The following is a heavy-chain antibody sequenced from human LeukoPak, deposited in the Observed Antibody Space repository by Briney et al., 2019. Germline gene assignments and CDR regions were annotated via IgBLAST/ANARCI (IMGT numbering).Heavy chain of an antibody. D-gene: IGHD5-18*01. Sequence: ASVKVFCKTSGYTFTNNAVHWVRQAPGQRLEWMGWINAGNGNTKYSQKFQGRVTITRDTSASTAYMELSSLRSEDTAVYYCARGPTYSYGVLDYWGQGTLVAVSS. CDR1: GYTFTNNA. CDR3: ARGPTYSYGVLDY. CDR2: INAGNGNT. V-gene: IGHV1-3*01. J-gene: IGHJ4*02.